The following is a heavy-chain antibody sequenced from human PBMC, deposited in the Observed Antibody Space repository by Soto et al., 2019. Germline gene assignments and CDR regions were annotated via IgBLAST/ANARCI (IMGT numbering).Heavy chain of an antibody. J-gene: IGHJ3*02. V-gene: IGHV4-39*01. CDR3: ARYYNAFDI. Sequence: QLQLQESGPGLVKPSETLSLTCTVSGGSIRTTSYYWGWIRQPPGKGLDWIGNIYYSGSTYYNPSIKSLVTMSVDASKNQFSLKLSSVTAADTAVYYCARYYNAFDIWGQGTKVTVSS. CDR2: IYYSGST. CDR1: GGSIRTTSYY. D-gene: IGHD3-10*01.